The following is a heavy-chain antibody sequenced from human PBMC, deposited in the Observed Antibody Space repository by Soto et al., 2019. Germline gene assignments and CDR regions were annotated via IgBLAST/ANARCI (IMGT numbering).Heavy chain of an antibody. V-gene: IGHV4-61*05. Sequence: PSETLSLTCTVSGDSISSNNNYWSWIRQPPGEGLEWIGFIYYSGTTTNYNPSLKSRVTLSVDTSKNQFSLKLSSVTAADTAVYYCARLGGSYAVPHFDYWGQGTLVTVSS. J-gene: IGHJ4*02. CDR3: ARLGGSYAVPHFDY. CDR2: IYYSGTTT. D-gene: IGHD1-26*01. CDR1: GDSISSNNNY.